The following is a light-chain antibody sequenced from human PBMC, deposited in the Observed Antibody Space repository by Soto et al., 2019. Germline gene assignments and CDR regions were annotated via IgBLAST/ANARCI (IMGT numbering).Light chain of an antibody. CDR1: SSNIGNNF. J-gene: IGLJ1*01. V-gene: IGLV1-51*01. Sequence: QSVLTQPPSVSAAPGQKVTISCSGSSSNIGNNFVTWYQQLPGTAPKLLIYDNNKRPSGIPDRFSGSQSGTSATLVITGLQTGEEAVYYCGSCDSRLTYVFGTGTKLTVL. CDR2: DNN. CDR3: GSCDSRLTYV.